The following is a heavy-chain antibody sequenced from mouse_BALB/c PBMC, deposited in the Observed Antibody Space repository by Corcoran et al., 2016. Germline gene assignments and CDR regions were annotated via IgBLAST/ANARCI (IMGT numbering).Heavy chain of an antibody. Sequence: QIQLVQSGPELKKPGETVKIYCKASGYTCTNYGMNWVKQAPGKGLKWMGWINTYTGEPTYADDFKGRFAVSLETSASTAYLQINNLKNEDTATYFCAREPYAMDYWGQGTSVTVSS. J-gene: IGHJ4*01. CDR3: AREPYAMDY. V-gene: IGHV9-3-1*01. CDR1: GYTCTNYG. CDR2: INTYTGEP.